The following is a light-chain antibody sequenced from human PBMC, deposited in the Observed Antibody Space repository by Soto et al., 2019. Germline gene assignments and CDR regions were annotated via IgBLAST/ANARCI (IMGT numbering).Light chain of an antibody. J-gene: IGKJ1*01. Sequence: FTQSPGTLSLSPGERATLSIRAGQKVGSSYLAWYQQKHGQAPRLLIYGASSRATDIPATFSGSGSGTDFTLTISSLEPEDIAVYYCQQQGSSPRTFGQGTKVDIK. CDR3: QQQGSSPRT. V-gene: IGKV3-20*01. CDR2: GAS. CDR1: QKVGSSY.